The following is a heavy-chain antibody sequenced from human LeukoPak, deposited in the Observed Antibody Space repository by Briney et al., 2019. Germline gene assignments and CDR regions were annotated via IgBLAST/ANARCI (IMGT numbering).Heavy chain of an antibody. CDR2: IYTSGST. CDR3: ARLSWAEVLLDY. CDR1: GGSISSGSYY. D-gene: IGHD5-18*01. J-gene: IGHJ4*02. V-gene: IGHV4-61*02. Sequence: SETLSLTCTVSGGSISSGSYYWSWIRQPAGKGLEWIGRIYTSGSTNYNPSLKSRVTISVDRSKNQFSLKLSSVTAADTAVYYCARLSWAEVLLDYWGQGTLVTVSS.